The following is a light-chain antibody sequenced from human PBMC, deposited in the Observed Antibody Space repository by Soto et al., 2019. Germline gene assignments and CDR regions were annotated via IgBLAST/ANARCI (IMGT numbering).Light chain of an antibody. CDR2: GAS. J-gene: IGKJ1*01. Sequence: EIVLTQSPGTLSLSPGERATLSCRASQSVSSSYLAWYQQKPGQAPRLLIYGASSRATGIPDRFSGSGSGTDFTITISRLEPEDFAVSYCQQYGSSPQTFGQGTKVEIK. V-gene: IGKV3-20*01. CDR1: QSVSSSY. CDR3: QQYGSSPQT.